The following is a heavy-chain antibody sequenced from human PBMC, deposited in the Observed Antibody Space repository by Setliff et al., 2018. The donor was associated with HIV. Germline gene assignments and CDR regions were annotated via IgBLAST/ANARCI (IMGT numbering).Heavy chain of an antibody. V-gene: IGHV2-5*02. Sequence: SGPTLVNPTQTLTLTCTFSGFSLSTTGVAVGWIRQPPGKALEWLAIIYWDDHKQYSPSLKNRLTITKDTSKNQVVLTMTNMDPVDTATYYWAHSRAVGYFDYWGQGTLVTVSS. CDR1: GFSLSTTGVA. J-gene: IGHJ4*02. D-gene: IGHD6-19*01. CDR2: IYWDDHK. CDR3: AHSRAVGYFDY.